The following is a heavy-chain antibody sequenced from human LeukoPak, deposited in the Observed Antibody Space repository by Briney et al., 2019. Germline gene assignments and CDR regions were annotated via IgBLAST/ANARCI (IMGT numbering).Heavy chain of an antibody. V-gene: IGHV4-59*01. D-gene: IGHD3-10*01. CDR2: IYYSGST. Sequence: SETLSLTCTVSGGSISSYYWSWIRQPPGKGLEWIGYIYYSGSTNYNPSLKSRVTISVDTSKNQFSLKLSSVTAADTAVYYCARAYYQNYFDYWGQGTLVTVSS. CDR3: ARAYYQNYFDY. J-gene: IGHJ4*02. CDR1: GGSISSYY.